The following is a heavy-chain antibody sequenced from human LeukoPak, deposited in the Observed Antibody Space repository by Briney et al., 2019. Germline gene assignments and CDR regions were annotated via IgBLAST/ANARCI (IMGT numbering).Heavy chain of an antibody. CDR1: GYSISSGYY. D-gene: IGHD3-3*01. CDR3: ARDPTHYDPPL. Sequence: SETLSLTCAVSGYSISSGYYWGWTRQPPGKGLEWIGSIFHSGNTYYNPSLESRVTISVDTSRNQFSLKLTSVTAADTAVYYCARDPTHYDPPLWGQGTLVTVSS. J-gene: IGHJ4*02. CDR2: IFHSGNT. V-gene: IGHV4-38-2*02.